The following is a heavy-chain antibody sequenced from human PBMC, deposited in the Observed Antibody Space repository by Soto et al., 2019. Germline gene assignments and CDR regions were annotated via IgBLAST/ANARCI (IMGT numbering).Heavy chain of an antibody. V-gene: IGHV4-59*01. J-gene: IGHJ6*03. CDR3: ARASNWNIFYYYYMDV. D-gene: IGHD1-20*01. Sequence: TLSLTCTVSGGSISSYYWSWIRQPPGKGLEWIGYIYYSGSTNYNPSLKSRVTISVDTSKNQFSLKLSSVTAADTAVYYCARASNWNIFYYYYMDVWGKGTTVTVSS. CDR1: GGSISSYY. CDR2: IYYSGST.